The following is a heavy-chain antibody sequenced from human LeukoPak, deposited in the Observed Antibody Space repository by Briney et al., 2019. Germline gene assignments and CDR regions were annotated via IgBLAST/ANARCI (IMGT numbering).Heavy chain of an antibody. V-gene: IGHV3-7*01. D-gene: IGHD6-19*01. Sequence: PGGSLRLSCAASGFTFNSYWMSWVRQAPGKGLEGVANIKQDGSEKYYVDSVKGRFTISRDNAKNSLYLQMNSLRAEDTAVYYCAREAAGYSSGWPPRRANWFDPWGQGTLVTVSS. CDR1: GFTFNSYW. CDR3: AREAAGYSSGWPPRRANWFDP. J-gene: IGHJ5*02. CDR2: IKQDGSEK.